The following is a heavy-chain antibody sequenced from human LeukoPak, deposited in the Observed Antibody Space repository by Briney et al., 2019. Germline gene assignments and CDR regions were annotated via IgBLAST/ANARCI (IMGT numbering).Heavy chain of an antibody. V-gene: IGHV3-23*01. CDR1: GFTFSTYA. CDR2: ISAGGRST. Sequence: GGSLRLSCAASGFTFSTYAMSWVRQAPGKGLEWVSAISAGGRSTYYADSVKGRFTISRDNSKNTLYLQMNSLRAEDTAVYYCAKDHAGGDTVTLFDYWGQGTLVTVSS. CDR3: AKDHAGGDTVTLFDY. D-gene: IGHD4-17*01. J-gene: IGHJ4*02.